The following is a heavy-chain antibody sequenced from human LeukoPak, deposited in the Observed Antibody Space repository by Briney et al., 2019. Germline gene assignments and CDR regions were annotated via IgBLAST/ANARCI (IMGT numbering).Heavy chain of an antibody. V-gene: IGHV3-23*01. Sequence: PGGSLRLSCAASGFTFSSYAMSWVRQAPGKGLERVSAISGSGGSTYYADSVKGRFTISRDNSKNTLYLQMNSLRAEDTAVYYCARGEFAWIQGSYGMNVWGQGTTVTVSS. J-gene: IGHJ6*02. CDR1: GFTFSSYA. CDR2: ISGSGGST. D-gene: IGHD5-18*01. CDR3: ARGEFAWIQGSYGMNV.